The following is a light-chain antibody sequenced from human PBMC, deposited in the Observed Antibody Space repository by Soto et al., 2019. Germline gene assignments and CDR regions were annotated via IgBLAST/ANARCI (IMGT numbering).Light chain of an antibody. V-gene: IGKV3-15*01. J-gene: IGKJ1*01. CDR3: QQYDNWPWT. CDR1: QSVSSN. CDR2: GAS. Sequence: EIVMTQSPATLSVSPGERATLSCRASQSVSSNLAWYQQKPGQAPRLLIYGASTRATGIPARFSGSGSGTEFTLTISSLQSEDFALYSCQQYDNWPWTFGQGTKVDIK.